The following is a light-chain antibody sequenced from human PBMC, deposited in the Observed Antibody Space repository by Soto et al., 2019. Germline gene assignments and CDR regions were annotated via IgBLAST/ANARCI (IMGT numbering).Light chain of an antibody. J-gene: IGKJ2*01. CDR1: QSISSY. CDR3: QQYNSYLYT. CDR2: AAT. Sequence: DIQMTQSPSSLSASVGDRVTITCRASQSISSYLNWYQHKPGKAPNLLIYAATTLQSGVPSRFSGSGSGTDFTLTISSLQPEDFATYYCQQYNSYLYTFGQGTKLEIK. V-gene: IGKV1-39*01.